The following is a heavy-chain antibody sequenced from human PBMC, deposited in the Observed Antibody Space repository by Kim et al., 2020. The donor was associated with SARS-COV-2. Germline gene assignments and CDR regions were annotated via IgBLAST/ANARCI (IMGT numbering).Heavy chain of an antibody. CDR3: APGCRE. V-gene: IGHV3-7*01. J-gene: IGHJ4*02. D-gene: IGHD2-8*01. Sequence: DGSAQFYVDCVRSRFTISRDNATNALYLQMYSLRAEDTAVYYCAPGCREWGQGTLVTVSS. CDR2: DGSAQ.